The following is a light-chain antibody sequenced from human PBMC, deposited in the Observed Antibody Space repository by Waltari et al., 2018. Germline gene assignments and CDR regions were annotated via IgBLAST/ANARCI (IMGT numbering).Light chain of an antibody. J-gene: IGLJ2*01. V-gene: IGLV2-11*01. CDR1: SSDVGGYNY. Sequence: QSALTQPRSVSGSPGQSVTISCTGTSSDVGGYNYVSWYQQHPGKAPKLMIYDVNKRPSVVPGRFSESKSGNPTSLPIAGLQSEDEADFYCCSYAGSYIWVFGGGTKLTVL. CDR2: DVN. CDR3: CSYAGSYIWV.